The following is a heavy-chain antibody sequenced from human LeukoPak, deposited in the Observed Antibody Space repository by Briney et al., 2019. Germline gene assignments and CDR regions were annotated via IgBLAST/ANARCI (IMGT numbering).Heavy chain of an antibody. Sequence: GASVKVSCKASGYSFTRYFIHWVRQAPGQGLEWMGIIIPSDGSTSYAQKFQGRVTMTRDTSTSTVYMELSSLRSEDTAVYYCARGKVVTMVRGVIITYFVYWGQGTLVTVSS. CDR2: IIPSDGST. V-gene: IGHV1-46*01. J-gene: IGHJ4*02. CDR3: ARGKVVTMVRGVIITYFVY. CDR1: GYSFTRYF. D-gene: IGHD3-10*01.